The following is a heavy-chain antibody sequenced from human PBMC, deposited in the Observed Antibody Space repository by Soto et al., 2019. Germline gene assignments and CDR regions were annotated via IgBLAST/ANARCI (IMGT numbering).Heavy chain of an antibody. CDR1: GYTFSNYG. V-gene: IGHV1-18*01. D-gene: IGHD2-2*01. J-gene: IGHJ5*02. CDR3: ARVVPGAEAWFGP. Sequence: SVKVSCKTSGYTFSNYGITWVRQAPVQPLEWLGWISLYSDGTNYAQKFQGRVSMTTDTSTTTAYMELRSLRSDDTAVYYCARVVPGAEAWFGPWGQGTLVTVSS. CDR2: ISLYSDGT.